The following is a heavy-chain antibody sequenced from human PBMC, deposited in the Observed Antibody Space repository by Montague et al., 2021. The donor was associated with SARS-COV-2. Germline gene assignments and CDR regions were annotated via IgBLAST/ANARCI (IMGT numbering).Heavy chain of an antibody. Sequence: SLRLSCAASAFTFSSYAMHWVRQAPGKGLEWVAVISYDGSNKNYADSVTGRFTISRDNSKTKQYLQMKSLRAEDTAVYYCAKQYYDGSGCYSSVVPEYFDLWGRGTLVTVSS. V-gene: IGHV3-30*18. J-gene: IGHJ2*01. CDR3: AKQYYDGSGCYSSVVPEYFDL. CDR2: ISYDGSNK. CDR1: AFTFSSYA. D-gene: IGHD3-10*01.